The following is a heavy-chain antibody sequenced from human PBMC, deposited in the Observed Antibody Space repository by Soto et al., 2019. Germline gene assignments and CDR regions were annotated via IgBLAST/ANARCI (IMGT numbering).Heavy chain of an antibody. Sequence: PGESLKISCKGSGYSFTSYWIGWVRQMPGKGLEWMGIIYPGDSDTRYSPSFQGQVTISADKSISTAYLQWSSLKASDTAMYYYARHGGIATMLNHVGMDVWGQGTTVTVSS. D-gene: IGHD6-13*01. CDR1: GYSFTSYW. J-gene: IGHJ6*02. CDR2: IYPGDSDT. CDR3: ARHGGIATMLNHVGMDV. V-gene: IGHV5-51*01.